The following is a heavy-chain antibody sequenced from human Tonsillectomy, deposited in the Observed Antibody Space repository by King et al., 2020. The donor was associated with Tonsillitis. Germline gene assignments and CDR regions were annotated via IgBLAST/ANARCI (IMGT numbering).Heavy chain of an antibody. CDR3: ARESETVAAWGSWFDP. CDR1: GGSITSYY. V-gene: IGHV4-59*01. J-gene: IGHJ5*02. D-gene: IGHD6-19*01. CDR2: LYNTGIT. Sequence: QLQESGPGLVKPSETLSLTCTVSGGSITSYYWTWIRQPPGKGLEWIGYLYNTGITSYNPSLKSRVTISGDTSKNQISLKLSSVTAADTAAYYCARESETVAAWGSWFDPGGQGTLVTVSS.